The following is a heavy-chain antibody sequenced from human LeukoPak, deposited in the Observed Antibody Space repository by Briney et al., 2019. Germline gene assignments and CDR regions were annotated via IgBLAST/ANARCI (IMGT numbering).Heavy chain of an antibody. CDR2: IKRDGSEK. CDR1: GFTFNSYW. Sequence: PGGSLRLSCAASGFTFNSYWMSWVRQAPGKGLEWVANIKRDGSEKYYVDSVKGRFTISRGNAENSLYLQMNSLRAEDTAVYYCARATISTTGSVDYWGQGTLVTVSS. V-gene: IGHV3-7*01. CDR3: ARATISTTGSVDY. D-gene: IGHD1-1*01. J-gene: IGHJ4*02.